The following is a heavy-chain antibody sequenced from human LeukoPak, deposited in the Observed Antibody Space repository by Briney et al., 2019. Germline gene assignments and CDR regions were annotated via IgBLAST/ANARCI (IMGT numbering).Heavy chain of an antibody. CDR2: INHSGST. CDR1: GGSFSGYY. D-gene: IGHD4-17*01. V-gene: IGHV4-34*01. J-gene: IGHJ3*02. Sequence: SETLSLTCAVYGGSFSGYYWSWIRQPPGKGLEWIGEINHSGSTYYNPSLKSRVTISVDTSKNQFSLKLSSVTAADTAVYYCARGFHDYGANDAFDIWGQGTMVTVSS. CDR3: ARGFHDYGANDAFDI.